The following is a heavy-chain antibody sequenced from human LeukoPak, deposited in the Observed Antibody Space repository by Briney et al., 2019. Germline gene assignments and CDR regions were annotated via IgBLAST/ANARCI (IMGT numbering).Heavy chain of an antibody. CDR1: GGSISSSNYY. Sequence: SETLSLTCTVSGGSISSSNYYWGWIRQPPGKGLEWIGSIYYSGGTYYNPSLKSRVTISVDTSKNQFSLKLSSVTAADTAVYYCARDHGGGSWGGYYWGQGTLVTVSS. D-gene: IGHD2-15*01. CDR3: ARDHGGGSWGGYY. J-gene: IGHJ4*02. CDR2: IYYSGGT. V-gene: IGHV4-39*02.